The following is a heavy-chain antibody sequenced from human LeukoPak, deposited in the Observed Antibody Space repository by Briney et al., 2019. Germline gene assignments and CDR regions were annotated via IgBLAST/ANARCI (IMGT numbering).Heavy chain of an antibody. Sequence: SETLSLTCAVYGGSFSGYYWSWIRQPPGKGLEWIGEINHSGSTNYNPSLKSRVTISVDTSKNQFSLKLSSVTAADTAVYYCARLTRIWSQGTLVTVSS. CDR2: INHSGST. V-gene: IGHV4-34*01. CDR3: ARLTRI. J-gene: IGHJ4*02. D-gene: IGHD3-22*01. CDR1: GGSFSGYY.